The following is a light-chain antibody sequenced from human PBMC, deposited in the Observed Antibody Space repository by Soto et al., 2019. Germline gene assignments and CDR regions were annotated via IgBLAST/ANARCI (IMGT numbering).Light chain of an antibody. CDR3: HHYDAAVWT. J-gene: IGKJ1*01. Sequence: EIVLTQSPGALSLSPGERVTLSCRASQTLTSRYLSWYQQKLGQSPRLLIYGASIRAPGIPDRFSGSGSGTDFTLTISRLEAEDFAMYYCHHYDAAVWTFGRGTKLEIK. V-gene: IGKV3-20*01. CDR2: GAS. CDR1: QTLTSRY.